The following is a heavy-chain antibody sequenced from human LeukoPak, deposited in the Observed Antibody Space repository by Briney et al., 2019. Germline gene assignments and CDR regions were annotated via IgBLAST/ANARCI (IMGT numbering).Heavy chain of an antibody. J-gene: IGHJ4*01. D-gene: IGHD4-17*01. CDR1: GFTFSSYA. CDR3: AKGDYGDYVYYFDY. Sequence: GGSLRLSCAASGFTFSSYAMSWVRQAPGKGLEWVSAISGSGGSTYYADSVKGRFTISRDNSKNTLYLQMNSLSAEDTAVYYCAKGDYGDYVYYFDYWGQGTLVTVSS. V-gene: IGHV3-23*01. CDR2: ISGSGGST.